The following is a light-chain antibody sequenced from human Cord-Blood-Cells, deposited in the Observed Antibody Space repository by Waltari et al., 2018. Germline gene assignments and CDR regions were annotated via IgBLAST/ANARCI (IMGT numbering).Light chain of an antibody. Sequence: QSALTQPASVSGSPGQSITIFCTGTSSDVGGYNYVSWYQQHQGKAPKLLISDVSNRPSGVSIRCAGSKSGNASSLTISGLQAEDGADYYCSSYTSSSTLVFGGGTKLTV. J-gene: IGLJ2*01. CDR3: SSYTSSSTLV. CDR1: SSDVGGYNY. CDR2: DVS. V-gene: IGLV2-14*01.